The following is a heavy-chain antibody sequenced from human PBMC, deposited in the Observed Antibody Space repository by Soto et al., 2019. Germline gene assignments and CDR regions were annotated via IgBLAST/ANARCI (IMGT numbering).Heavy chain of an antibody. CDR3: ARGRGGCSGGGCSYYYYYGMDV. Sequence: PSETLSLTCAVYGGSFSGYYWSWIRQPPGKGLEWIGEINHSGSTNYNPSLKSRVTISVDTSKNQFSLKLSSVTAADTAVYYCARGRGGCSGGGCSYYYYYGMDVWGQGTTVTVS. J-gene: IGHJ6*02. D-gene: IGHD2-15*01. V-gene: IGHV4-34*01. CDR1: GGSFSGYY. CDR2: INHSGST.